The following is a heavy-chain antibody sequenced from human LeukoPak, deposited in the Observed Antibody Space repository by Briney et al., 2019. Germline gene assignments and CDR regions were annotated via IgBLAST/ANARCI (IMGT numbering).Heavy chain of an antibody. V-gene: IGHV4-39*01. CDR2: IYYSGST. J-gene: IGHJ4*02. D-gene: IGHD5-18*01. CDR3: ARQVSGLYSYGPFDY. Sequence: KPSETLSLTCTVSGGSISSSSYYWGWIRQPPGEGLEWIGSIYYSGSTYYNPSLKSRVTISVDTSKNQFSLKLSSVTAADTAVYYCARQVSGLYSYGPFDYWGQGTLVTVSS. CDR1: GGSISSSSYY.